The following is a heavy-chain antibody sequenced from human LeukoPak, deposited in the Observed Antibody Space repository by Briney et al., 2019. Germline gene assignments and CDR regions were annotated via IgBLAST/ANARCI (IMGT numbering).Heavy chain of an antibody. D-gene: IGHD6-13*01. V-gene: IGHV3-74*03. CDR1: GFSFSNYW. CDR2: INSDGSTT. CDR3: ARELASGD. Sequence: GGSLRLSCAASGFSFSNYWMCWVRQAPGKGLVCVSRINSDGSTTTYADSVKGRFTISRDNAKNTLYLQMNSLRAEDTAVYYCARELASGDWGQGTLVTVSS. J-gene: IGHJ4*02.